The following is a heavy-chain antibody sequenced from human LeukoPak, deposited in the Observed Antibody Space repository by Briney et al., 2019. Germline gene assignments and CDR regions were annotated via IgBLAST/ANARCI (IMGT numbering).Heavy chain of an antibody. CDR1: GFTFDDYA. D-gene: IGHD1-26*01. CDR2: ISWNSGSI. CDR3: AKGSNSGSYSDFDY. Sequence: PGGSLRLSCAGSGFTFDDYAMHWVRHAPGKGLEWVSGISWNSGSIGYADSVKGRFTISRDNAKNSLYLQMNSLRAEDTALYYCAKGSNSGSYSDFDYWGQGTLVTVSS. J-gene: IGHJ4*02. V-gene: IGHV3-9*01.